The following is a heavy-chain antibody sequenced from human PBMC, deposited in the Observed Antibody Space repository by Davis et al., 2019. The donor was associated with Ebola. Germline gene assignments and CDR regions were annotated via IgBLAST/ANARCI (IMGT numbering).Heavy chain of an antibody. Sequence: GESLKISCKGSGYTFTSYRIGWARQMPGKGLEWMGIIYPGDSETRYSPSFQGQVIISADKSISTAYMQWNSLKASDTAMYYCARQSGGSYSPFWLDPWGQGTLVTVSS. CDR3: ARQSGGSYSPFWLDP. J-gene: IGHJ5*02. D-gene: IGHD1-26*01. V-gene: IGHV5-51*01. CDR1: GYTFTSYR. CDR2: IYPGDSET.